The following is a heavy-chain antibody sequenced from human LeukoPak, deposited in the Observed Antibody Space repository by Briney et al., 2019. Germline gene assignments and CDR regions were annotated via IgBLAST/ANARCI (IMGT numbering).Heavy chain of an antibody. Sequence: GGSLRLSCVATGFSFSSHWMSWVRQAPGKGLEWVANIKQDGSERYYVDSVKGRFTISRDNAKTSLYLQMNSLRAEDTAVYYCARDKIVGATYFDYWGRESWSPSPQ. J-gene: IGHJ4*02. V-gene: IGHV3-7*03. CDR2: IKQDGSER. CDR3: ARDKIVGATYFDY. D-gene: IGHD1-26*01. CDR1: GFSFSSHW.